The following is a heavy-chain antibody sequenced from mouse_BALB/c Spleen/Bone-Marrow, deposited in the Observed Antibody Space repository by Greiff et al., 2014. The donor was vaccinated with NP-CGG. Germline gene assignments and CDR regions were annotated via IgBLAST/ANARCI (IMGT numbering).Heavy chain of an antibody. CDR2: INPYNDGT. J-gene: IGHJ3*01. CDR3: ARRGYRYDGFAY. CDR1: GYTFTSYV. V-gene: IGHV1-14*01. Sequence: VQLKESGPELVKPGASVKMSCKASGYTFTSYVMHWVKQKPGQGLEWIGCINPYNDGTKYNEKFKGKATLTSDKSSSTAYMELSSLTSEDSAVYYCARRGYRYDGFAYWGQGTLVTVSA. D-gene: IGHD2-14*01.